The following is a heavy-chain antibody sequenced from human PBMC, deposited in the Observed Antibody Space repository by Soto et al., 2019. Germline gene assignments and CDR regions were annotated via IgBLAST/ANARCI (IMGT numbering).Heavy chain of an antibody. CDR1: GYTFTSYG. D-gene: IGHD3-3*01. CDR3: ARVRPSDYDSWSGMGY. Sequence: QVQLVQSGAEVKKPGASVKVSYKASGYTFTSYGISWVRQAPGQGLEWMGWISAYNGNTNYAQKLQGRVTMTTDTSTSTAYMELRGLRSDDTAVYYCARVRPSDYDSWSGMGYWGQGTLVTVSS. V-gene: IGHV1-18*01. CDR2: ISAYNGNT. J-gene: IGHJ4*02.